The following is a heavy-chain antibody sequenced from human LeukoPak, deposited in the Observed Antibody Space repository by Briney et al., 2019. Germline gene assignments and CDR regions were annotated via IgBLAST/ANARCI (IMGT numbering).Heavy chain of an antibody. D-gene: IGHD3-22*01. CDR3: ARGRVTSYYDNSGFYPREY. CDR1: GFTFTGYY. Sequence: ASVKVSCKASGFTFTGYYMHWVRQAPGQGLEWMGWINPNSGGTNYAQKFQGRVTMTRDTSITTAYMELTSLRSDDTAVYYCARGRVTSYYDNSGFYPREYCGQGALVTVPS. V-gene: IGHV1-2*02. CDR2: INPNSGGT. J-gene: IGHJ4*01.